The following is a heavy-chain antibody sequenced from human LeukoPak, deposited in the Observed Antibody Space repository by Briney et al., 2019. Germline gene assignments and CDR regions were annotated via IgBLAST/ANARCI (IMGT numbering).Heavy chain of an antibody. CDR3: ARDKRPYCSSTSCAGYNWFDP. Sequence: GASVKVSCKASGYTFTSYGISWVRQAPGQGLEWMGWISAYNGNTNYAQTLQGRVTMTTDTSTSTAYMELRSLRSDDTAVYYCARDKRPYCSSTSCAGYNWFDPWGQGTLVTVSS. CDR2: ISAYNGNT. J-gene: IGHJ5*02. D-gene: IGHD2-2*01. V-gene: IGHV1-18*04. CDR1: GYTFTSYG.